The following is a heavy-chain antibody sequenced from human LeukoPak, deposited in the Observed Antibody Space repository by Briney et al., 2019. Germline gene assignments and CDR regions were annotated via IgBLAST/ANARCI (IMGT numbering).Heavy chain of an antibody. CDR3: VKETIFYSSSSYFDS. J-gene: IGHJ4*02. V-gene: IGHV3-43*01. Sequence: PGRSLRLSCAASGFSFAQFTMHWVRQAPGKGLEWISLITYAGETTLYADSVRGRFTVSRDNSQNSLFLQMDSLRAEDTALYYCVKETIFYSSSSYFDSWGQGTLVTVSS. CDR1: GFSFAQFT. CDR2: ITYAGETT. D-gene: IGHD6-6*01.